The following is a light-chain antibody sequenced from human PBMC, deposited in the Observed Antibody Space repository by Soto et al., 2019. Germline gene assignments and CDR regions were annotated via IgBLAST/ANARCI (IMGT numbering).Light chain of an antibody. CDR1: SSDVGAYNY. J-gene: IGLJ1*01. CDR3: SSYTSSSTYV. CDR2: DVT. V-gene: IGLV2-14*01. Sequence: QSALTQPASVSGSXXXSIXXXCTGTSSDVGAYNYVSWYQQHPGKAPKLMISDVTNRPSGVSDRFSGSKSGNTASLTISGLQAEDEADYYCSSYTSSSTYVFGTGTKVTVL.